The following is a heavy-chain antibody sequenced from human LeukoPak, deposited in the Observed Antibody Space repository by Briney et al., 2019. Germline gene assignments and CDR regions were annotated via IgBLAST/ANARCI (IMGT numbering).Heavy chain of an antibody. D-gene: IGHD3-10*01. CDR3: ARDGLWSGGYYMDV. V-gene: IGHV3-30*01. CDR1: GFTFSSYA. J-gene: IGHJ6*03. CDR2: ILYDGSDK. Sequence: GGSLRLSCAASGFTFSSYAMHWVRQAPGKGLEWVAVILYDGSDKYYADSVKGRFTISRDNSKNTLYLQMNSLGAEDTAVYYCARDGLWSGGYYMDVWGKGTTVTVSS.